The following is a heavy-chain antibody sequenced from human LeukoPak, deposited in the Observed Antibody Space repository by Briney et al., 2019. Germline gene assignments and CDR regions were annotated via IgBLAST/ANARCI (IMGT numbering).Heavy chain of an antibody. CDR1: GFTFSNSW. D-gene: IGHD2-2*01. CDR2: INTDGNIM. CDR3: ARAGGPPTAMGFDP. Sequence: GGSLRLSCAASGFTFSNSWMHWVRQTPGKGPVWVSCINTDGNIMRYADSVKGRFTISRDNAKNTLYLQMNSLRVEDMAVYYCARAGGPPTAMGFDPWGQGSLVSVST. J-gene: IGHJ5*02. V-gene: IGHV3-74*01.